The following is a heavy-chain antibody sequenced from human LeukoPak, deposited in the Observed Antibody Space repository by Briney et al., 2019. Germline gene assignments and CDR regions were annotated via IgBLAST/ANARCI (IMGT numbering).Heavy chain of an antibody. D-gene: IGHD2-21*02. Sequence: PGGSLRLSCAASGFTFSNYWMNWVRQAPGKGLEWVANINQDGSEKSYVDSVKGRFTISRDNAKNSLYLQMNSLRAEDTAFYYCARGEGVTNDYWGQGTLVTVSS. J-gene: IGHJ4*02. CDR2: INQDGSEK. V-gene: IGHV3-7*01. CDR1: GFTFSNYW. CDR3: ARGEGVTNDY.